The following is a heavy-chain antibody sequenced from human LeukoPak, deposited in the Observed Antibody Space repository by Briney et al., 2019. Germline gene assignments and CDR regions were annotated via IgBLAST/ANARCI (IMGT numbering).Heavy chain of an antibody. CDR2: IYYSGST. Sequence: SETLPLTCTVSGGSISSYYWSWIRQPPGKGLEWIGYIYYSGSTNYNPSLKSRVTISVDTSKNQFSLKLSSVTAADTAVYYCAILRNQDYYYMDVWGKGTTVTVSS. V-gene: IGHV4-59*08. CDR1: GGSISSYY. CDR3: AILRNQDYYYMDV. D-gene: IGHD1-14*01. J-gene: IGHJ6*03.